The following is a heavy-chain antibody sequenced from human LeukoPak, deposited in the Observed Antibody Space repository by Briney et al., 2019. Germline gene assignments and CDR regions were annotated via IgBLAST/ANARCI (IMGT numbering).Heavy chain of an antibody. D-gene: IGHD3-10*01. Sequence: ASVKVSCKASGYTFTSYGISWVRQAPGQGLEWMGWISAYNGNTNYAQKLQGRVTMTTDTSTSTAYMELRSLRSDDTVVYYCARGSIGPVGLWFGELPYYYYGMDVWGQGTTVTVSS. V-gene: IGHV1-18*01. CDR3: ARGSIGPVGLWFGELPYYYYGMDV. J-gene: IGHJ6*02. CDR2: ISAYNGNT. CDR1: GYTFTSYG.